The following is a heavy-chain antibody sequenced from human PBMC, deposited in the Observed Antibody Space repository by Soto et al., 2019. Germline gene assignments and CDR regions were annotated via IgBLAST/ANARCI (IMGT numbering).Heavy chain of an antibody. CDR2: ISNDGSNK. J-gene: IGHJ4*02. CDR1: GFTLSRYG. V-gene: IGHV3-30*18. Sequence: GGSLRLSCVGSGFTLSRYGMHWVRQAPGTGLESVAIISNDGSNKYYGDSVKGRFIISRDNSKRTLYLQMNSLRAEDTAVYYCAKESLGDIVVVPAALGFWGQGTLVTVSS. CDR3: AKESLGDIVVVPAALGF. D-gene: IGHD2-2*01.